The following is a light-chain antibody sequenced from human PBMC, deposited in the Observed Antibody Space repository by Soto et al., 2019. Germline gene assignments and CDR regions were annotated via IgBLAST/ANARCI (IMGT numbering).Light chain of an antibody. CDR2: AAS. CDR1: QGISNH. Sequence: DIQMTQSPSSLSASVGDRVTITCRASQGISNHLAWYQQKPGKVPKVLIYAASTLQSGVPFRFSGSGSGTDFTLTISSLQPEDVGTYYCQKYDSAPWTFGQGTKVEIK. CDR3: QKYDSAPWT. V-gene: IGKV1-27*01. J-gene: IGKJ1*01.